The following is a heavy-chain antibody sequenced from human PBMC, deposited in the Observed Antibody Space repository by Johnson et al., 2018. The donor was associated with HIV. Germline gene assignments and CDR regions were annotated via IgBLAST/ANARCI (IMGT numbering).Heavy chain of an antibody. CDR2: IRYDGSNK. Sequence: VQLVESGGGVVQPGGSLRLSCAASGFTFSSYGMHWVRQAPGKGLEWVAFIRYDGSNKYYADSVKGRFTISRDNSKNTLYLQMNSLRAEDTAVYYCARDCGIAATDAFDSWGQGTMVTVSS. CDR1: GFTFSSYG. CDR3: ARDCGIAATDAFDS. V-gene: IGHV3-30*02. D-gene: IGHD6-13*01. J-gene: IGHJ3*02.